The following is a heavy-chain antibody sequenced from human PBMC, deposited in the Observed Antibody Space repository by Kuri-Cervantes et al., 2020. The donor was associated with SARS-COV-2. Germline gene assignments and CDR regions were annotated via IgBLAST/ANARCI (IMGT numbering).Heavy chain of an antibody. CDR1: GFTFSDYY. D-gene: IGHD3-3*01. CDR3: PGYDFWSGYYLDY. Sequence: GGALRVSGAASGFTFSDYYMSWIRQAPGKGMVWVADISSSGSTIYYAGSVKGRFTISRDNAKNSLYLQMNSTRAEDTAVYYCPGYDFWSGYYLDYWGQGTLVTVSS. J-gene: IGHJ4*02. V-gene: IGHV3-11*04. CDR2: ISSSGSTI.